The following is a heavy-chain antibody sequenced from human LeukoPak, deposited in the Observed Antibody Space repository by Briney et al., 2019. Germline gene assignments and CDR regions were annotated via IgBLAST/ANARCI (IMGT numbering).Heavy chain of an antibody. CDR1: GYTFTSNY. V-gene: IGHV1-46*01. CDR3: ARDQEGFDY. Sequence: ASVKVSCKASGYTFTSNYIHWVRQAPGQGLEWMGMIYPRDGSTSYAQKFQGRVTVTRDTSTSTVHMELSGLRSEDTAVYYCARDQEGFDYWGQGTLVAVSS. CDR2: IYPRDGST. J-gene: IGHJ4*02.